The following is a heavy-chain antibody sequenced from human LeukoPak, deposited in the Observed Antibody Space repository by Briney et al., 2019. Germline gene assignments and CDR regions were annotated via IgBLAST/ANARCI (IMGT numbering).Heavy chain of an antibody. V-gene: IGHV3-66*01. CDR3: ARAPRLRFLEWLSFDY. CDR2: IYSGGST. D-gene: IGHD3-3*01. CDR1: GFTVSSNY. J-gene: IGHJ4*02. Sequence: GGSLRLSCAASGFTVSSNYMSWARQAPGKGLEWVSVIYSGGSTYYADSVKGRFTISRDNSKNTLYLQMNSLRAEDTAVYYCARAPRLRFLEWLSFDYWGQGTLVTVSS.